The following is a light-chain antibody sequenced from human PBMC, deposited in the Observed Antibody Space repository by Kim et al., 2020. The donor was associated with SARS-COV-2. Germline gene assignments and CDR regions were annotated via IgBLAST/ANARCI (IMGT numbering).Light chain of an antibody. Sequence: ATINCKSSQSILHTSHNKNYLAWYQQKPGQPPKLLIYWASTRKYGVPDRFSGSGSETDFTLTISSLQAEDVAVYYCQQYYSAPRTFGQGTKVDIK. V-gene: IGKV4-1*01. CDR3: QQYYSAPRT. CDR2: WAS. CDR1: QSILHTSHNKNY. J-gene: IGKJ1*01.